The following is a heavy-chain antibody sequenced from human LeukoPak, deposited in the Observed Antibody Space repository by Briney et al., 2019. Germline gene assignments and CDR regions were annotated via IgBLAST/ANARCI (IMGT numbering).Heavy chain of an antibody. D-gene: IGHD2-2*01. J-gene: IGHJ4*02. CDR2: ISGSGGST. Sequence: PGGSLRLSCAASGFTFSSYAMSWVRQAPGKGLEWVSAISGSGGSTYYADSVKGRFTISRDNSKNTLYLQMNSLRAEDTAVYYCAKSDCSSTSCSGSFDYWGQGTLVTVSS. CDR3: AKSDCSSTSCSGSFDY. V-gene: IGHV3-23*01. CDR1: GFTFSSYA.